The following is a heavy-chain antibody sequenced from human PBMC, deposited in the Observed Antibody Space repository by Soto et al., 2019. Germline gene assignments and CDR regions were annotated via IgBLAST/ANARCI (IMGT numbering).Heavy chain of an antibody. Sequence: QVQLVQSGAEVKKPGASVKVSCKASGYTFTSYGISWVRQAPGQGLEWMGWISADNGNTNYAQKLQGRVTMTTDTTTSTAYAELRSLRSVATAVSSCAISHCGGVCSVFYYYYGMDVWGQGTTVTVSS. CDR2: ISADNGNT. V-gene: IGHV1-18*01. J-gene: IGHJ6*02. CDR3: AISHCGGVCSVFYYYYGMDV. CDR1: GYTFTSYG. D-gene: IGHD2-21*02.